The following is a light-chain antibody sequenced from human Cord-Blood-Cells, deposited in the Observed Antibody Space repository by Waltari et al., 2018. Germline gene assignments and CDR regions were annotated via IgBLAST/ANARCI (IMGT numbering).Light chain of an antibody. Sequence: DIQMTQAPYSLSASVGDRVTTTCRASQSISSYLNWYQQKPGKAPKLLIYAASSLQSGVPSRFSGSGSGTDFTLTISSLQPEDFATYYCQQSYSTPLTFGGGTKVEIK. CDR3: QQSYSTPLT. J-gene: IGKJ4*01. CDR2: AAS. CDR1: QSISSY. V-gene: IGKV1-39*01.